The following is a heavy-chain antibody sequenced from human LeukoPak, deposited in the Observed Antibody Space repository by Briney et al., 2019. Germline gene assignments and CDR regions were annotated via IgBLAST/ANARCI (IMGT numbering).Heavy chain of an antibody. CDR1: GASITSYY. D-gene: IGHD2/OR15-2a*01. Sequence: SETLSLTCTVSGASITSYYWSWIRQPPGKGLECIGYIFYSESANYNPSLKSRVTISVDKSKNQFSLNLNSVTAADTAVYYCARGRTSLTTSLDFDYWGQGTLVTVSS. J-gene: IGHJ4*02. CDR3: ARGRTSLTTSLDFDY. CDR2: IFYSESA. V-gene: IGHV4-59*12.